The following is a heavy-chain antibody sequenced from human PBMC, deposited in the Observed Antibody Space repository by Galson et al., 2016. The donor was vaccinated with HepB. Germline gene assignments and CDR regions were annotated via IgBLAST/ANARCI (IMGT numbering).Heavy chain of an antibody. CDR1: GSSFSTYG. CDR2: IWHDGSIK. V-gene: IGHV3-33*01. J-gene: IGHJ6*03. D-gene: IGHD6-13*01. CDR3: ARDYSRSGPMYSYYYMDV. Sequence: SLRLSCAASGSSFSTYGMHWVRQAPGKGLEWVAVIWHDGSIKYYGESVKGRFTISRDNSKNTLFLQMTALRVEDTAVYYCARDYSRSGPMYSYYYMDVWGKGTTVTVSS.